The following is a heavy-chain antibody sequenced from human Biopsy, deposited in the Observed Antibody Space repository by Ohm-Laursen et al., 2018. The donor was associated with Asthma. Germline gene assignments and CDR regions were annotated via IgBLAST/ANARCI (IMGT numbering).Heavy chain of an antibody. CDR1: GFSFSNFA. Sequence: SLRLSCAASGFSFSNFAIHWVRQAPGKGLEWVGVISKDASTQDYADSVKGRFTMARDNSKNTLDLQMNSLRADDTAVYYCAKGWYFDSWGQGTQVTVSS. CDR2: ISKDASTQ. V-gene: IGHV3-30*18. CDR3: AKGWYFDS. D-gene: IGHD6-13*01. J-gene: IGHJ4*02.